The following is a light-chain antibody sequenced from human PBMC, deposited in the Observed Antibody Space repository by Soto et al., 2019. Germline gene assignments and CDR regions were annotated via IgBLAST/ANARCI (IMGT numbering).Light chain of an antibody. V-gene: IGKV3-11*01. Sequence: EIVLTQSPATLSLSPGERATLSCRASQSVSSCLVWYQQKPGHAPRLLIYDTVNRATGIAARFSGSGSGTDFTITSSRQEHEDVAVYYWQQRSNWPPYTFGPGTKLEIK. CDR1: QSVSSC. CDR2: DTV. J-gene: IGKJ2*01. CDR3: QQRSNWPPYT.